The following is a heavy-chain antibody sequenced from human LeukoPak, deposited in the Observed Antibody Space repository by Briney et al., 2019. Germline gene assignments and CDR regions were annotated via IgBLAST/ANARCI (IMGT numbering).Heavy chain of an antibody. CDR3: ARPSTMVRGVNGIY. Sequence: ASVNVSCKASGYTFTSYDINWVRQATGQGLEWMGWMNPNSGNTGYAQKFQGRVTMTRNTSISTAYMELSSLRSEDTAVYYCARPSTMVRGVNGIYWGQGTLVTVSS. J-gene: IGHJ4*02. V-gene: IGHV1-8*01. D-gene: IGHD3-10*01. CDR1: GYTFTSYD. CDR2: MNPNSGNT.